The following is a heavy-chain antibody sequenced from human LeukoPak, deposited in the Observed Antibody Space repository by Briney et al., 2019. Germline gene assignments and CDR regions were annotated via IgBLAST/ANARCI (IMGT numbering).Heavy chain of an antibody. V-gene: IGHV1-18*01. CDR3: ARESHVSREDS. J-gene: IGHJ4*02. Sequence: ASVKVSCKASGYTFTSYGISWVRQAPGQGLEWVGWISAANGDTDYAQKFQARVTMTTDTSTSTAYMELSSLRSDDTAVYYCARESHVSREDSWGQGTLVTVSS. CDR2: ISAANGDT. D-gene: IGHD1-26*01. CDR1: GYTFTSYG.